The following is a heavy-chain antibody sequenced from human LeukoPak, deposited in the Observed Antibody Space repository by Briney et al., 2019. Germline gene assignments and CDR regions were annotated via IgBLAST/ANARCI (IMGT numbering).Heavy chain of an antibody. CDR1: GYSFTSYW. CDR2: IYPGDSDT. CDR3: ASFSSSGSYNYFDY. D-gene: IGHD1-26*01. J-gene: IGHJ4*02. V-gene: IGHV5-51*01. Sequence: GESLKISCKGSGYSFTSYWIGWVRQIPGKGLESIGIIYPGDSDTRYSPSFQGQVTISADKSISTAYLQWSSLKASDTAMYYCASFSSSGSYNYFDYWGQGTLVTVSS.